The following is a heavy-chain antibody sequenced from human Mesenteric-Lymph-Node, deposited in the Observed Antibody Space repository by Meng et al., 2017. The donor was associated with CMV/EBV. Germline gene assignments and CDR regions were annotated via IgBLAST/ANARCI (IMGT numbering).Heavy chain of an antibody. CDR3: AKHLPGATWFGD. CDR1: GFTFDDYS. J-gene: IGHJ4*02. Sequence: GGSLRLSCTASGFTFDDYSMNWVRQAPGKGLEWVSTIDSSATNIYYASSVRGRFTISRDNSKNILYLQMDNLRVDDTAIYYCAKHLPGATWFGDWGQGTLVTVSS. D-gene: IGHD3-10*01. CDR2: IDSSATNI. V-gene: IGHV3-23*05.